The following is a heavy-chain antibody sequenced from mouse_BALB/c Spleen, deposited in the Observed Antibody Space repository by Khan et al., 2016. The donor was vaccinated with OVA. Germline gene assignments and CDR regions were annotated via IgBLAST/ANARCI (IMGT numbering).Heavy chain of an antibody. CDR3: TRLAYYYGSEGFDY. CDR1: GFTFSTYG. Sequence: EVELVESGGDLVKPGGSLKLSCAASGFTFSTYGMSWVRQAPDKRLEWVATVSTGGSYTYYPDSVKGRFTISRDNAKNTLYLQMSGLRSEDTAMFYCTRLAYYYGSEGFDYWGQGTLVTVSA. V-gene: IGHV5-6*01. D-gene: IGHD1-1*01. J-gene: IGHJ3*01. CDR2: VSTGGSYT.